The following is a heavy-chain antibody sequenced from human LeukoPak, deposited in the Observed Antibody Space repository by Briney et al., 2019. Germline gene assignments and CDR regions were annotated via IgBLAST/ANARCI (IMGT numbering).Heavy chain of an antibody. D-gene: IGHD2-21*01. J-gene: IGHJ4*02. CDR2: ISSSSSTI. Sequence: GGSLRLSCAASGFTFSSYSMNWVRQAPGKGLEWVSYISSSSSTIYYADSVKGRFTISGDNAKNSLYLQMNSLRAEDTAVYYCARDQGGDSDYWGQGTLVTVSS. CDR1: GFTFSSYS. CDR3: ARDQGGDSDY. V-gene: IGHV3-48*01.